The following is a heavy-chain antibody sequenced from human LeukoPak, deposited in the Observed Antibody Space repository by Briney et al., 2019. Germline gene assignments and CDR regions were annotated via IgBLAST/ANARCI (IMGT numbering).Heavy chain of an antibody. CDR1: GGTFSSYA. CDR3: ARPDEDRGYSYGYNY. D-gene: IGHD5-18*01. V-gene: IGHV1-69*13. Sequence: SVKVSCKASGGTFSSYAISWVRQAPGQGLEWMGGIIPIFGTANYAQKFQGRVTITADESTSTAYMELSSLRSEDTTVYYCARPDEDRGYSYGYNYWGQGTLVTVSS. J-gene: IGHJ4*02. CDR2: IIPIFGTA.